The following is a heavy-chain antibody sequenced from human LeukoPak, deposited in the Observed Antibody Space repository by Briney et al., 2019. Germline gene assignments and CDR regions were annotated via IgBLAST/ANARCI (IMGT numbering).Heavy chain of an antibody. Sequence: GGSLRLSCAASGFTFSSSAMSWVRQVPGKGLEWVSGISASGGSTSYADSVRGRFTISRDNSKNTLYLQMNSLRAEDTAVYYCAKVGYDSSGYYSIFDYWGQGTLVTVSS. CDR1: GFTFSSSA. CDR3: AKVGYDSSGYYSIFDY. J-gene: IGHJ4*02. V-gene: IGHV3-23*01. CDR2: ISASGGST. D-gene: IGHD3-22*01.